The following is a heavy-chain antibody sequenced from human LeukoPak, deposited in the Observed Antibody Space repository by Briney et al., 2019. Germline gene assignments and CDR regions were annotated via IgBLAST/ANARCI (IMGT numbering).Heavy chain of an antibody. CDR3: ARGTQTYYDKAPVDY. V-gene: IGHV4-34*01. Sequence: SETLSLTCAVYGGSFSGYYWSWIRQPPGKGLEWIGEINHSGSTNSNPSLKSRVTISVDTSKSQFYLQLSSVTAADTAVYYCARGTQTYYDKAPVDYWGQGTLVTVSS. J-gene: IGHJ4*02. CDR2: INHSGST. D-gene: IGHD3-22*01. CDR1: GGSFSGYY.